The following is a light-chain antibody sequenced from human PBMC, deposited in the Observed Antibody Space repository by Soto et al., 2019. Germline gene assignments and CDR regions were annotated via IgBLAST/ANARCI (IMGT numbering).Light chain of an antibody. CDR1: NVGSRS. V-gene: IGLV3-21*01. Sequence: SYELTQPPSVSVAPGETARISCGGNNVGSRSVHWYQQKPGQAPFLVIYYDSDRPSGIPERFSGSNSGNTATLIISRVEAGDEADYYCQVWEATGDQVVFGGGTKVTFL. J-gene: IGLJ2*01. CDR3: QVWEATGDQVV. CDR2: YDS.